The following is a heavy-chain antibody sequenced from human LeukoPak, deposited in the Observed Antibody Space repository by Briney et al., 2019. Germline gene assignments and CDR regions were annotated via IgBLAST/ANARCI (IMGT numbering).Heavy chain of an antibody. Sequence: ASVKVSCKASGYTFTSYDINWVRQATGQGLEWMGWVNPNSGNTGYAQKFQGRVTMTRNTSISTAYMELSSLRSEDTAVYYCARETAAAQGIDYWGQGTLVTVSS. CDR2: VNPNSGNT. V-gene: IGHV1-8*01. CDR1: GYTFTSYD. CDR3: ARETAAAQGIDY. D-gene: IGHD6-13*01. J-gene: IGHJ4*02.